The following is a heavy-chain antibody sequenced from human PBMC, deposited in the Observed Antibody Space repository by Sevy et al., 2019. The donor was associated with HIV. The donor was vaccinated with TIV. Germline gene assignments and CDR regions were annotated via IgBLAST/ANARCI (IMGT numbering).Heavy chain of an antibody. Sequence: GGSLRLSCAATGFTVTSNYMSWVRQGPGKGLEWVSGFYNGDSTQYADSVKGRFTISIDKSNNTLYLQMDSLRAEDTAVYYCAREAGSSSFDYWGQGTLVTVSS. CDR2: FYNGDST. CDR1: GFTVTSNY. CDR3: AREAGSSSFDY. D-gene: IGHD6-13*01. J-gene: IGHJ4*02. V-gene: IGHV3-53*01.